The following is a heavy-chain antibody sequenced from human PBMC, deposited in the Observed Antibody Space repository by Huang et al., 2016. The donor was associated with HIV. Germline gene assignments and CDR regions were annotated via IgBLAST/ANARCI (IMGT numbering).Heavy chain of an antibody. Sequence: QVQLVQSRAEVKKPGASVKVSCRTSGYTFTDYYVHWVRQAPGQGLQWMGSINPLSGVTNYAQNFQGRLTMNRDTSIRTAYMELSRLKSDDTALYYCARTPSSGSHPDYWGQGTLVTVSS. D-gene: IGHD1-26*01. J-gene: IGHJ4*02. CDR3: ARTPSSGSHPDY. V-gene: IGHV1-2*02. CDR2: INPLSGVT. CDR1: GYTFTDYY.